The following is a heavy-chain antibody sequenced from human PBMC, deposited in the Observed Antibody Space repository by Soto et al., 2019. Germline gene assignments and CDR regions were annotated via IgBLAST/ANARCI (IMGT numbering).Heavy chain of an antibody. CDR1: GFTFSSYG. D-gene: IGHD1-26*01. J-gene: IGHJ4*02. CDR3: ASGTDFDY. V-gene: IGHV3-33*01. CDR2: IWYDGNNK. Sequence: QVQLVESGGGVVQPGRSLRLSCAASGFTFSSYGMHWVRQAPGKGLEWVAVIWYDGNNKYYADSVKGRFTISRDNSKNTLYLKMSSLSAEDTVVYYCASGTDFDYWGQGTLVTVSS.